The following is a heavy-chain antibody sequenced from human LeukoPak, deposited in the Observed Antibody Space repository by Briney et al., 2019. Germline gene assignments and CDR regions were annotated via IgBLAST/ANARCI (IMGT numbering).Heavy chain of an antibody. J-gene: IGHJ4*02. D-gene: IGHD6-6*01. Sequence: SETLSLTCTVSGGSISSTSYYWGWIRQPPGKGLEWIGTISYSGGTYYNPSLKSRVTISVDTSKNQFSLKLSSVTAADTAVYYCARFFTYSSSSGRLDYWGQGTLVTVSS. CDR1: GGSISSTSYY. CDR3: ARFFTYSSSSGRLDY. CDR2: ISYSGGT. V-gene: IGHV4-39*07.